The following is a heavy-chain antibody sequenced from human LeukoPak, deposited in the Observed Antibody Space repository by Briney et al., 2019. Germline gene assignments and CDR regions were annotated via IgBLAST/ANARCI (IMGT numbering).Heavy chain of an antibody. D-gene: IGHD3-10*01. V-gene: IGHV5-51*01. CDR1: GYSFTQYW. Sequence: GDSLQISCQASGYSFTQYWIGWVRQLPGKGLEWMGVIYPGDSDTRYSPSFQGQVTISADKSISTAYLQWSSLKASDTAMYYCARRPGRAYGMDVWGQGTTVTVSS. J-gene: IGHJ6*02. CDR2: IYPGDSDT. CDR3: ARRPGRAYGMDV.